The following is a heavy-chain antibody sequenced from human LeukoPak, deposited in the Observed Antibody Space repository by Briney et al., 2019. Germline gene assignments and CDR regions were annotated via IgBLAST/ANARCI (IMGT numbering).Heavy chain of an antibody. Sequence: GASVKVSCKASGYTFTSYDINWVRQATGQGLGWMGWMNPNSGNTGYAQKFQGRVTMTRNTSISTAYMELSSLRSDDTAVYYCARDGTYGPAGVVDPWGQGTLVTVSS. CDR1: GYTFTSYD. J-gene: IGHJ5*02. D-gene: IGHD6-13*01. CDR2: MNPNSGNT. V-gene: IGHV1-8*01. CDR3: ARDGTYGPAGVVDP.